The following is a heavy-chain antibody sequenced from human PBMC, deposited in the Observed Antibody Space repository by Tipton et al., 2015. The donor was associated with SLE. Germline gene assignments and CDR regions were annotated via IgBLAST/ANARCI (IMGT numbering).Heavy chain of an antibody. D-gene: IGHD6-6*01. CDR1: GGSISSGDYY. V-gene: IGHV4-61*02. CDR2: MYISGST. J-gene: IGHJ5*02. Sequence: TLSLTCSVPGGSISSGDYYWSWIRQPAGKGLEWIGRMYISGSTNYNPSLKSRVTISVDTSKNQLALKLSSVTAADTAVYYCARVSRSSGGLNWFDPWGQGVLVTVSS. CDR3: ARVSRSSGGLNWFDP.